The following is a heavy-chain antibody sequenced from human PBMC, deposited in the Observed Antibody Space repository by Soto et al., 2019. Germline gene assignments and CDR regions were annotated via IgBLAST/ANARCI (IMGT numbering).Heavy chain of an antibody. CDR1: GGSISSYY. CDR2: IYYSGST. CDR3: TRGTTGKTYDY. J-gene: IGHJ4*02. V-gene: IGHV4-59*03. Sequence: SETLSLTCTVSGGSISSYYWSWIRQPPGKGLEWIGYIYYSGSTNYNPSLKSRVTISVDTSKNQFSLKLSSVTAADTAVYYCTRGTTGKTYDYWGQGTLVTVYS. D-gene: IGHD1-1*01.